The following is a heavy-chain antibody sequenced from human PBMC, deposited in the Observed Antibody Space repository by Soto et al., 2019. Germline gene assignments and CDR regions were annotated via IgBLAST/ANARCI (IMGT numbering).Heavy chain of an antibody. D-gene: IGHD2-2*01. Sequence: SETLFLTCTVSGGSISSYYWSWIRQPPGKGLEWIGYIYYSGNTNYNPSLKSRVTISVDTSKNQFSLQLNSVTPEDTAVYYCARLVANSWLDDWGQGTVVT. CDR3: ARLVANSWLDD. V-gene: IGHV4-59*12. J-gene: IGHJ5*02. CDR2: IYYSGNT. CDR1: GGSISSYY.